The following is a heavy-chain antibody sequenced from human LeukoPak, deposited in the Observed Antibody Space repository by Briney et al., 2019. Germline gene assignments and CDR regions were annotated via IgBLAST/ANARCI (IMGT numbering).Heavy chain of an antibody. CDR2: IYSGGST. Sequence: GGSLRLSCAASGFTFDDYGMSWVRQAPGKGLEWVSVIYSGGSTYYADSVKGRFTISRHNSKNTLYLQMNSLRAEDTAVYYCARSPPLYYDSSGYYPDYYYGMDVWGQGTTVTVSS. CDR3: ARSPPLYYDSSGYYPDYYYGMDV. V-gene: IGHV3-53*04. CDR1: GFTFDDYG. J-gene: IGHJ6*02. D-gene: IGHD3-22*01.